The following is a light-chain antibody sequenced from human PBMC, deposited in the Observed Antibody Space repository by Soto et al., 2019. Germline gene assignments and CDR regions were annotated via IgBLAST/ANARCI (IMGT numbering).Light chain of an antibody. V-gene: IGKV3-20*01. Sequence: EILLTQSPGTLSLSPGERASLSCRASQIITNEFLAWYQQQPGQDPRLRVYGPSRRACVIPGRFSGSGSGTDFTLTITGLEPEDSAVYYCHKYVGAPGTFGQGTKVEIK. CDR3: HKYVGAPGT. CDR2: GPS. J-gene: IGKJ1*01. CDR1: QIITNEF.